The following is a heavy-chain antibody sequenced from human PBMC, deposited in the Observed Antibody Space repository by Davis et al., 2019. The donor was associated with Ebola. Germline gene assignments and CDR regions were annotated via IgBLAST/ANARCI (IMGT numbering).Heavy chain of an antibody. CDR2: INQDRSEK. D-gene: IGHD4-17*01. CDR1: GFTFSNYW. V-gene: IGHV3-7*03. J-gene: IGHJ6*04. CDR3: ARAYGDV. Sequence: PGGSLTLSCAASGFTFSNYWLSWVRQAPGKGLEWVANINQDRSEKNYLDSVKGRFTISRDNAKNSLYLQMNSLRAEETAVYYCARAYGDVWGKGTTVTVSS.